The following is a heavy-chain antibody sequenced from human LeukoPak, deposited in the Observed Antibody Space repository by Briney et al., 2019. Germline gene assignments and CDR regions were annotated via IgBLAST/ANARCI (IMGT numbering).Heavy chain of an antibody. D-gene: IGHD6-13*01. V-gene: IGHV3-23*01. Sequence: GGTLRLSCAASGFTFSTYGITWVRQAPGKGLEWVSGISGSGASTYYADSVKGRFILSRDNSKNTLYLQMNSLRAEDTAVYYCAREIYSTALGFDPWGQGTLVTVSS. CDR3: AREIYSTALGFDP. CDR1: GFTFSTYG. J-gene: IGHJ5*02. CDR2: ISGSGAST.